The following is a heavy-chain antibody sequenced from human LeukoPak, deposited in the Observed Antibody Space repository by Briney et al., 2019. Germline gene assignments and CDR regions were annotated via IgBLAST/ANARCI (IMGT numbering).Heavy chain of an antibody. V-gene: IGHV1-2*02. Sequence: ASVKVSCKASGYTFTGYYMHWVRQAPGQGLEWMGWINPNSGGTNYAQKFQGRVTMTRDTSISTAYMELSRLGSDDTAVYYCARDTYYYDSSGYYQLDYWGQGALVTVSS. J-gene: IGHJ4*02. CDR3: ARDTYYYDSSGYYQLDY. CDR2: INPNSGGT. CDR1: GYTFTGYY. D-gene: IGHD3-22*01.